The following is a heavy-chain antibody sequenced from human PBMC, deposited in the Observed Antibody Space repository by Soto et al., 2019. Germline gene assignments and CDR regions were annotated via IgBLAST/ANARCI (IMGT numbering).Heavy chain of an antibody. CDR1: SDSISSYY. Sequence: QVQLQESGPGLVRPSETLSLTCTVSSDSISSYYWIWIRQSPGKGLEWIGYTDYSGNTNYNPSLRGRAPLPGATPKTQSPRRRTSVTAPDTAVNSGARAVGAPPPSLHSWGQGTLSTVPS. J-gene: IGHJ4*02. CDR2: TDYSGNT. CDR3: ARAVGAPPPSLHS. V-gene: IGHV4-59*08. D-gene: IGHD6-19*01.